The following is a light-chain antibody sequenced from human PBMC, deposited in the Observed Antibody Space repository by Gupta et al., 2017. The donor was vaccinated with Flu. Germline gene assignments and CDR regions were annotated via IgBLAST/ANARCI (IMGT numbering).Light chain of an antibody. J-gene: IGLJ3*02. CDR3: KSRDSSSNHLV. CDR1: SLRTYY. Sequence: SSELTQDPAVAVALGQTVRITCQGDSLRTYYASWYQQKPGQAPVLVIYGYNNRPSGIPDRFSGSSSGNTASLTITGAQAEDEADYYCKSRDSSSNHLVFGGGTKLTVL. CDR2: GYN. V-gene: IGLV3-19*01.